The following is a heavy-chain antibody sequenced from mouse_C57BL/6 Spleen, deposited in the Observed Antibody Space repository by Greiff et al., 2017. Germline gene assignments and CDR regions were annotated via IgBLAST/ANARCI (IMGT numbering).Heavy chain of an antibody. CDR2: LWSGGST. CDR1: GFSLTSYG. V-gene: IGHV2-2*01. Sequence: QVQLQQSGPGLVQPSQSLSITCTVSGFSLTSYGVHWVRQSPGKGLEWLGVLWSGGSTDYNAAFISRLSISKDNSKSQVFFNMNSLQADDTAIYYCAREPDYYGSMEYAMDYWGQGTSVTVSS. D-gene: IGHD1-1*01. CDR3: AREPDYYGSMEYAMDY. J-gene: IGHJ4*01.